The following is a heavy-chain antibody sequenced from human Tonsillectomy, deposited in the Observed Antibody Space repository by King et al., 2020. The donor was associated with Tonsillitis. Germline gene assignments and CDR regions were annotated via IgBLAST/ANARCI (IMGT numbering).Heavy chain of an antibody. CDR3: AKDRWGGSSWRVDY. CDR2: ISYDGSNK. Sequence: VQLVESGGGVVQPGRSLRLSCAASGFTFSSYGMHWVRQAPGQGLEWVAVISYDGSNKYYAESVKGRFTISRDNSKNTLYLQMNSLRAEDTAVYYCAKDRWGGSSWRVDYWGQGTLVTVSS. V-gene: IGHV3-30*18. D-gene: IGHD6-13*01. CDR1: GFTFSSYG. J-gene: IGHJ4*02.